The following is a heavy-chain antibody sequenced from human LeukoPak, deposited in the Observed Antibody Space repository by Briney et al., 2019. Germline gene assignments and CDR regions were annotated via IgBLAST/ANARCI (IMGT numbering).Heavy chain of an antibody. Sequence: SETLSLTCTVSGGSISSYYWSWIRQPAGKGLEWIGRIYTSGSTNYSPSLKSRVTMSVDTSKNQFSLKLSSVTAADTAVYYCARVVRYSYGYGYYYYYMDVWGKGTTVTVSS. CDR2: IYTSGST. D-gene: IGHD5-18*01. J-gene: IGHJ6*03. CDR1: GGSISSYY. CDR3: ARVVRYSYGYGYYYYYMDV. V-gene: IGHV4-4*07.